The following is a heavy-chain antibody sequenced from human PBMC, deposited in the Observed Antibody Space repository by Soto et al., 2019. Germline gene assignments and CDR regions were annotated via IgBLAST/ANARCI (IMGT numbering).Heavy chain of an antibody. Sequence: PSETLSLTCTVSGGSISSYYWSWIRQPPGKGLEWIGYIYYSGSTNYNPSLKSRVTISVDTSKNQFSLKLSSVTAADTAVYYCGRNYCSGGSCYVRWLDYWGQGTLVTVSS. CDR1: GGSISSYY. CDR2: IYYSGST. D-gene: IGHD2-15*01. CDR3: GRNYCSGGSCYVRWLDY. V-gene: IGHV4-59*01. J-gene: IGHJ4*02.